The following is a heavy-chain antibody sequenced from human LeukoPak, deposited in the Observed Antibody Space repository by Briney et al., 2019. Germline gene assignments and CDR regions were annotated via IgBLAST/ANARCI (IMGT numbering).Heavy chain of an antibody. CDR2: IKQDGKNT. J-gene: IGHJ5*02. CDR1: GFTFSSYW. D-gene: IGHD2-15*01. CDR3: ARDASLYCSGKTCYWAFDL. V-gene: IGHV3-7*01. Sequence: GGALGLSCAATGFTFSSYWMSWVRQPPGKGLESVANIKQDGKNTYYVDSVKGRFTISRDNAKNSLSLQMNTLLAEDTAGYYCARDASLYCSGKTCYWAFDLWGQGTPVTVSS.